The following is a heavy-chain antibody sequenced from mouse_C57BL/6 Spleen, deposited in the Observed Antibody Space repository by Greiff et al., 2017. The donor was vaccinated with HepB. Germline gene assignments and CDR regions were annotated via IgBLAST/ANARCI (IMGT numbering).Heavy chain of an antibody. J-gene: IGHJ4*01. CDR1: GYTFTSYW. CDR2: IDPSGSYT. V-gene: IGHV1-69*01. CDR3: ARRLGYYAMDY. D-gene: IGHD4-1*01. Sequence: VQLQQSGAELVMPGASVKLSCKASGYTFTSYWMHWVKQRPGQGLEWIGEIDPSGSYTNYNQKFKGKSTLTVDKSSSTAYMQLSSLTSEDSAVYYCARRLGYYAMDYWGQGTSVTVSS.